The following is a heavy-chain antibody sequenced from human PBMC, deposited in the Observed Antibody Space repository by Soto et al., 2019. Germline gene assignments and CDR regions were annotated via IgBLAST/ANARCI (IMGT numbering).Heavy chain of an antibody. CDR3: ARGHKVGATEKFDY. Sequence: PSETLSLTCAFYCGSFSGYYWSWIRQPPGKGLEWIGEINHSGSTNYNPSLKSRVTISVDTSKNQFSLKLSSVTAADTAVYYCARGHKVGATEKFDYWGQGTLVTVSS. J-gene: IGHJ4*02. CDR2: INHSGST. V-gene: IGHV4-34*01. CDR1: CGSFSGYY. D-gene: IGHD1-26*01.